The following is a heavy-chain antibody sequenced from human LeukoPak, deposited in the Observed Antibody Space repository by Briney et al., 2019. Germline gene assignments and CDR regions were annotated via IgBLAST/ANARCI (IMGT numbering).Heavy chain of an antibody. CDR2: ISSSSSYI. J-gene: IGHJ3*02. CDR3: ARAPPRLPHLDWFDAFDI. V-gene: IGHV3-21*01. CDR1: GFTFSSYS. Sequence: PGGSLRLSCAASGFTFSSYSMNWVRQAPEKGLEWVSSISSSSSYIYYADSVKGRFTISRDNAKNSLYLQMNSLRAEDTAVYYCARAPPRLPHLDWFDAFDIWGQGTMVTVSS. D-gene: IGHD3-9*01.